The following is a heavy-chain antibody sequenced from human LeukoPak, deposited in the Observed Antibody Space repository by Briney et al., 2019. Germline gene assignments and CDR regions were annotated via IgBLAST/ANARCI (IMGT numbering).Heavy chain of an antibody. V-gene: IGHV1-69*05. CDR2: IIPIFGTA. D-gene: IGHD3-3*01. J-gene: IGHJ5*02. CDR1: GGTFSSYA. Sequence: ASVKVSCKASGGTFSSYAISWVRQAPGQGLEWMGRIIPIFGTANYAQKFQGRVTITTDESTSTAYMELSSLRSEDTAVYYCARGLYYDFWSGYYTWFDPWGQGTLVTVSS. CDR3: ARGLYYDFWSGYYTWFDP.